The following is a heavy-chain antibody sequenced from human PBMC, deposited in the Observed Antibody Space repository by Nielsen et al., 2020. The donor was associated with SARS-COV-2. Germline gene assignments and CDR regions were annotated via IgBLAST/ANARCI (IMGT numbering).Heavy chain of an antibody. Sequence: GESLKISCAASGFTFSSYAMSWVRQAPGKGLEWVSAISGSGGSTYYADSVKGRFTISRDNSKNTLYLQMNSLRAEDTAVYYCAKDLAGGGWWVNWFDPWGQGTLVTVSS. CDR1: GFTFSSYA. D-gene: IGHD6-19*01. CDR3: AKDLAGGGWWVNWFDP. V-gene: IGHV3-23*01. CDR2: ISGSGGST. J-gene: IGHJ5*02.